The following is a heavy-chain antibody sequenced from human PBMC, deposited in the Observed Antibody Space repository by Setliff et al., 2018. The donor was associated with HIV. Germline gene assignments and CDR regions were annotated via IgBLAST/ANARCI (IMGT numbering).Heavy chain of an antibody. CDR3: AKRVVSYGDYGFDY. V-gene: IGHV3-23*01. CDR2: ISGSGDST. J-gene: IGHJ4*02. Sequence: LRLSCAPSGFTFGSYAMSWVRQAPGKGLEWVSVISGSGDSTFYADSLKGRFTISRDNSKNMLYLQMNSLRAEDAALYYCAKRVVSYGDYGFDYWGQGTLVTVSS. D-gene: IGHD4-17*01. CDR1: GFTFGSYA.